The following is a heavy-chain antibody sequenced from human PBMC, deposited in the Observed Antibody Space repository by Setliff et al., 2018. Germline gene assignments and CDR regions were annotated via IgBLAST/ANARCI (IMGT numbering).Heavy chain of an antibody. J-gene: IGHJ6*02. CDR1: GGTFSSYA. V-gene: IGHV1-69*13. CDR2: IIPIFGTA. CDR3: ARDSRGLVPAAIEGSYYYYGMDV. Sequence: SVKVSCKASGGTFSSYAISWVRQAPGQGLEWMGGIIPIFGTANYAQKLQGRVTITADESTSTAYMELSSLRSEDTAVYYCARDSRGLVPAAIEGSYYYYGMDVWGQGTTVTVSS. D-gene: IGHD2-2*02.